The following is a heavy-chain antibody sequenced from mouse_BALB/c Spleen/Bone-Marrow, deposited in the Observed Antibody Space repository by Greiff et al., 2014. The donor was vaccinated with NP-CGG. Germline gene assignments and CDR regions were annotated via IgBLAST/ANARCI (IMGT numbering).Heavy chain of an antibody. Sequence: VHVKQSGAELVKPGASVKLSCTASGFNIKDIYMHWVKQRPEQGLEWIGRIDPANGNTKYDPKFQGKTTITADTSSNTAYLQLSILTSEDTAVYCCAGYDYGWYFSVWGAGTTVTVSS. CDR3: AGYDYGWYFSV. V-gene: IGHV14-3*02. CDR1: GFNIKDIY. CDR2: IDPANGNT. D-gene: IGHD2-4*01. J-gene: IGHJ1*01.